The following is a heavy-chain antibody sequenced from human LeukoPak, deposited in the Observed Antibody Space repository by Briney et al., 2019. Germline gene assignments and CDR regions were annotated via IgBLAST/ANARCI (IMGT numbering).Heavy chain of an antibody. CDR2: ISSNGGST. CDR3: ARGVGDYGRRGLDY. Sequence: GGSLRLSCAASGFTFSTYAMHWVRQAPGKGLEYVSAISSNGGSTYYANSVKGRFTISRDNSKNTLYLQMGSLRAEDMAVYYCARGVGDYGRRGLDYWGQGTLVTVSS. CDR1: GFTFSTYA. D-gene: IGHD4-17*01. J-gene: IGHJ4*02. V-gene: IGHV3-64*01.